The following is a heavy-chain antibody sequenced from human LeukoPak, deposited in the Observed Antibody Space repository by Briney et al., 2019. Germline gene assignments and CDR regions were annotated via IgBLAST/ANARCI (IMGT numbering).Heavy chain of an antibody. Sequence: ASVKVSCKASGYTFTDYYIHWVRQAPGQGLEWMGWISPHSGDTNSAQKFQDRVTMTGDTSISIAYMELSSLRSDDTAVYYCARRETGNDSFNIWGQGTMVTVSS. V-gene: IGHV1-2*02. D-gene: IGHD1-1*01. CDR3: ARRETGNDSFNI. CDR1: GYTFTDYY. CDR2: ISPHSGDT. J-gene: IGHJ3*02.